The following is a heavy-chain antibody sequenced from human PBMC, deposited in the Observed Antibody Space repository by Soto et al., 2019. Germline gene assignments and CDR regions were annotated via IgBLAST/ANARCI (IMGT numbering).Heavy chain of an antibody. J-gene: IGHJ6*02. Sequence: SETLSLTCTVSGGSVSSGSYYWSWIRQPPGKGLEWIGYIYYSGSTNYNPSLKSRVTISVDTSKNQFSLKLSSVTAADTAVYYCARDQVVGYCSSTSCYGGHYYYGMDVWGQGTTVTVSS. V-gene: IGHV4-61*01. CDR3: ARDQVVGYCSSTSCYGGHYYYGMDV. D-gene: IGHD2-2*01. CDR2: IYYSGST. CDR1: GGSVSSGSYY.